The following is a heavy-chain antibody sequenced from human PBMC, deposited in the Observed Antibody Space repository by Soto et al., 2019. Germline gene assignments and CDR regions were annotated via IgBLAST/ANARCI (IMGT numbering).Heavy chain of an antibody. V-gene: IGHV3-53*01. D-gene: IGHD6-13*01. Sequence: GGSLRLSCAASGFTVSSNYMSWVRQAPGKGLEWVSVIYSGGSTYYADSAKGRFTISRDNSKNTLYLQMNSLRAEDTAVYYCARGGYSRYYYYYYGMDVWGQGTTVTVSS. CDR2: IYSGGST. CDR3: ARGGYSRYYYYYYGMDV. J-gene: IGHJ6*02. CDR1: GFTVSSNY.